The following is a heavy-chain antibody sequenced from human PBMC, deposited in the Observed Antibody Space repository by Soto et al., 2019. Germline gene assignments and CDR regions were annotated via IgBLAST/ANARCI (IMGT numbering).Heavy chain of an antibody. J-gene: IGHJ6*02. CDR3: GVFGVAPDYYGMDV. CDR2: IIYSGST. CDR1: GGSISSGGYY. D-gene: IGHD3-3*01. Sequence: PSETLSLTCTVSGGSISSGGYYWSWIRQHPGKGLEWIGYIIYSGSTYYNPSLKGRVTISVDTSKNQFSLKLSSVTAADTAVYYCGVFGVAPDYYGMDVWGQGTTVTSP. V-gene: IGHV4-31*03.